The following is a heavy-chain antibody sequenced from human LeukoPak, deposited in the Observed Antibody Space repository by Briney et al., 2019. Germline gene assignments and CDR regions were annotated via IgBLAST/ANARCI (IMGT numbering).Heavy chain of an antibody. CDR1: GYSISSGYY. CDR3: ARDLMTTVTPGDY. V-gene: IGHV4-38-2*02. CDR2: IYHSGST. D-gene: IGHD4-17*01. J-gene: IGHJ4*02. Sequence: SETLSLTCAVSGYSISSGYYWGWIRQPPGKGLEWIGSIYHSGSTYYNPSLKSRVTISVDTSKNQFSLKLSSVTAADTAVYYCARDLMTTVTPGDYRGQGTLVTVSS.